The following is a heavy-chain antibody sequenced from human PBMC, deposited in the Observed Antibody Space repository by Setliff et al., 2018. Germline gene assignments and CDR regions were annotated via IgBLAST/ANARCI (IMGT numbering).Heavy chain of an antibody. CDR1: GYTSINSV. CDR3: SRLVRYCTTTTCQMVSGAEV. D-gene: IGHD2-8*01. V-gene: IGHV1-18*01. CDR2: IGAYTGNT. Sequence: ASVKVSCKASGYTSINSVISWVRQAPGQGLEWMGWIGAYTGNTNYAQKLQGRVTMTTDSSTSTAYMELRSLRSDDTAVYYCSRLVRYCTTTTCQMVSGAEVWGQGTLVTVSS. J-gene: IGHJ4*02.